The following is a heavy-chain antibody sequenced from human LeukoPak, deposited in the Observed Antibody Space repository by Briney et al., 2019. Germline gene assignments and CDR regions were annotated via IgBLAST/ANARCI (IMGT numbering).Heavy chain of an antibody. D-gene: IGHD2-15*01. Sequence: ASVKVSCKASGYTFTSYDINWVRQATGQGLEWMGWMNPNSGNTGYAQKFQGRVTMTRNTSISTAYMELSRLRSEDTAVYYRARGGHGYCSGGSCFLPPLDYWGQGTLVTVSS. J-gene: IGHJ4*02. V-gene: IGHV1-8*01. CDR3: ARGGHGYCSGGSCFLPPLDY. CDR2: MNPNSGNT. CDR1: GYTFTSYD.